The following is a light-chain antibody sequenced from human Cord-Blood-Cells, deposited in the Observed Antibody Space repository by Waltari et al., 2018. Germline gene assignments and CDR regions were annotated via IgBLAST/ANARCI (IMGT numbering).Light chain of an antibody. J-gene: IGLJ3*02. CDR3: LLSSSGAPCV. CDR2: DTS. CDR1: AGAVTSGHY. Sequence: QAVLPQVPSLTVPPGRTVPPTSPASAGAVTSGHYPSWYHQNPGKAPRTLIYDTSNKHSWTPARFSGSIPGDKASLTLSGAQPEDEAEYYCLLSSSGAPCVFGGGTKLTVL. V-gene: IGLV7-46*01.